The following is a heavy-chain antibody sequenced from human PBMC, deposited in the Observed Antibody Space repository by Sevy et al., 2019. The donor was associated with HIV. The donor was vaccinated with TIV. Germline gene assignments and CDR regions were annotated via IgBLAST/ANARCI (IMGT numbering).Heavy chain of an antibody. CDR3: TTEILDIAVAGLKDDY. Sequence: GGSLRLSCAASGFTFSNAWMSWVRQAPGKGLEWVGRIKSKTDGGTTDYAAPVKGRFTISRDDSKITLYLQMNSLKTEDTAVYYCTTEILDIAVAGLKDDYWGQGTLVTVSS. D-gene: IGHD6-19*01. J-gene: IGHJ4*02. CDR1: GFTFSNAW. CDR2: IKSKTDGGTT. V-gene: IGHV3-15*01.